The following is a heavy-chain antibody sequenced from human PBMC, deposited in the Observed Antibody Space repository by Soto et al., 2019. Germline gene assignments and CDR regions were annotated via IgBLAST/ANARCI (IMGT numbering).Heavy chain of an antibody. D-gene: IGHD3-9*01. V-gene: IGHV3-13*01. CDR1: GFTFSSYD. Sequence: EVQLVESGGGLVQPGGSLRLSCAASGFTFSSYDMHWVRQATGKGLEWVSAIGTAGDTYYPGSVKGRFTISRENAKNSLSLQMNSLRAGDTAVYYCARAVAGYDILTGYYKEGDFDYWGQGTLVTVSS. CDR3: ARAVAGYDILTGYYKEGDFDY. CDR2: IGTAGDT. J-gene: IGHJ4*02.